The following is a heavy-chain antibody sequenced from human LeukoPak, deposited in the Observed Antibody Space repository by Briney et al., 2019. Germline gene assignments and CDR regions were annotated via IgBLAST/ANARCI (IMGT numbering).Heavy chain of an antibody. CDR1: GGSFSGYY. CDR3: ARDVGNYDILTGYQWGDDAFDI. CDR2: INHSGST. V-gene: IGHV4-34*01. D-gene: IGHD3-9*01. Sequence: SETLSLTCAVYGGSFSGYYWSWVRQPPGKGLEWIGEINHSGSTNYNPSLKSRVTISVDTSKNQFSLKLSSVTAADTAVYYCARDVGNYDILTGYQWGDDAFDIWGQGTMVTVSS. J-gene: IGHJ3*02.